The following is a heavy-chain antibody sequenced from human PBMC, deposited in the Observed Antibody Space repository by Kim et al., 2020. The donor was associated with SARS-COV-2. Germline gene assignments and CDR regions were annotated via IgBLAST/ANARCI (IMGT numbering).Heavy chain of an antibody. CDR2: IWYDGSNK. J-gene: IGHJ6*02. D-gene: IGHD3-10*01. V-gene: IGHV3-33*06. Sequence: GGSLRLSCAASGFTFSSYGMHWVRQAPDKGLEWVAVIWYDGSNKYYADSVKGRFTISRDNSKNTLYLQMNSLRAEDTAVYYCAKVVYGSGSYYNDDYYYYGMDVWGQGTTVTVSS. CDR1: GFTFSSYG. CDR3: AKVVYGSGSYYNDDYYYYGMDV.